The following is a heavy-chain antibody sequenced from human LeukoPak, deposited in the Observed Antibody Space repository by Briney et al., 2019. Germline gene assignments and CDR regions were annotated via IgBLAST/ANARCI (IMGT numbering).Heavy chain of an antibody. D-gene: IGHD2-15*01. CDR3: AKGGYCSGGSCYDY. J-gene: IGHJ4*02. Sequence: PGGSLRLSCAASGFTFSSYWMSWVRQAPGKGLEWVANIKQDGSEKYYVDSVKGRFTISRDNAKNSLYLQMNSLRAEDTALYYCAKGGYCSGGSCYDYWGQGTLVTVSS. V-gene: IGHV3-7*03. CDR1: GFTFSSYW. CDR2: IKQDGSEK.